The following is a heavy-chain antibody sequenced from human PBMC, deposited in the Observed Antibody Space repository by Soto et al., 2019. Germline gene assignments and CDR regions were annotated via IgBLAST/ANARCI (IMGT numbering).Heavy chain of an antibody. V-gene: IGHV3-7*01. Sequence: EVQLVESGGGLVQPGGSLRLSCAASGFTFSSYWMSWVRQAPGKGLEWVANIKQDGSEKYYVDSVKGRFTISRDNAKNSLYLQMNSLRAEDTAVYYCARDYLLWTANPHFDYWGQGTLVTVSS. CDR2: IKQDGSEK. J-gene: IGHJ4*02. CDR1: GFTFSSYW. CDR3: ARDYLLWTANPHFDY. D-gene: IGHD2-21*02.